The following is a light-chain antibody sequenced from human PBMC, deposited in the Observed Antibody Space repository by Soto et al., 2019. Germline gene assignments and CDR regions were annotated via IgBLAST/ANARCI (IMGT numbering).Light chain of an antibody. CDR3: HSYDRSLSGYV. CDR1: SSNLGALFH. V-gene: IGLV1-40*01. Sequence: QSVLTQPPSVSGAPGQWVTISCNGSSSNLGALFHVHWYQHLPGTAPKLLIYDTNNRPSGVPARFSGSKSGTSASLAITGLQAEDEAVYYCHSYDRSLSGYVFGTGTKVTVL. J-gene: IGLJ1*01. CDR2: DTN.